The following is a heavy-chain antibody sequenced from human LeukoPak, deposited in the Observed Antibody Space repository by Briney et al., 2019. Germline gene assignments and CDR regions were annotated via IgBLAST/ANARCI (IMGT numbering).Heavy chain of an antibody. D-gene: IGHD5-24*01. CDR1: GYTFGSSW. V-gene: IGHV3-74*01. CDR3: ASGDAYNDKRLGVPDT. CDR2: ISGIGTNT. J-gene: IGHJ5*02. Sequence: GGSLRLSCADSGYTFGSSWVLWVRQAPGKGLEWVSRISGIGTNTRYADSVKGRFTVSRDNAKNTLFLKLNSLRSDDTAVYYCASGDAYNDKRLGVPDTWGKGTLVTVSS.